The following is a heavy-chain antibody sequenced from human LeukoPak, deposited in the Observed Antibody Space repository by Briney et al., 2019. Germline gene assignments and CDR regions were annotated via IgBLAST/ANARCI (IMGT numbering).Heavy chain of an antibody. J-gene: IGHJ5*02. D-gene: IGHD3-3*01. CDR3: ARGAYGTYYDFWSGYLRFDP. CDR2: ISSTGGNT. CDR1: GFTFSSFA. Sequence: GGSLRLSCAASGFTFSSFAMHWVRQAPGEGLEYVSAISSTGGNTSYADSVKGRFTISRDNSKNTLYLQMGSLRAEDMAVYYCARGAYGTYYDFWSGYLRFDPWGQGTLVTVSS. V-gene: IGHV3-64*02.